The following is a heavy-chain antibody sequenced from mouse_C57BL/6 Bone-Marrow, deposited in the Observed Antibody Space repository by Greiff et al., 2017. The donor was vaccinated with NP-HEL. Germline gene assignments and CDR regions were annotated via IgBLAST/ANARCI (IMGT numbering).Heavy chain of an antibody. D-gene: IGHD2-3*01. J-gene: IGHJ4*01. CDR2: INPGSGGT. Sequence: VHLVESGAELVRPGTSVKLSCKASGYAFTNYLIEWVKQRPGQGLEWIGVINPGSGGTNYNEKFKGKATLTADKSSSTASMQLSSLTSEHSAVYFGERIIDGYPVGMDMDYWGQGTSLTVSS. CDR3: ERIIDGYPVGMDMDY. CDR1: GYAFTNYL. V-gene: IGHV1-54*01.